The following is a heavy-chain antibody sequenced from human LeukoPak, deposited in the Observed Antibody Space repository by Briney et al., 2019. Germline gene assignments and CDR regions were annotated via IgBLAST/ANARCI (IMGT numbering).Heavy chain of an antibody. CDR3: VKDYGSGTCALDY. Sequence: PGRSLRPSRAAALFTLSAYNIHSVRQAPDNGMERVAFLRHDEPRTYYIDSVKGRFTISRDNSKTTLYLQMNSLRPEDTAVYYCVKDYGSGTCALDYWGQGPLVTVSS. CDR2: LRHDEPRT. J-gene: IGHJ4*02. CDR1: LFTLSAYN. V-gene: IGHV3-30*02. D-gene: IGHD3-10*01.